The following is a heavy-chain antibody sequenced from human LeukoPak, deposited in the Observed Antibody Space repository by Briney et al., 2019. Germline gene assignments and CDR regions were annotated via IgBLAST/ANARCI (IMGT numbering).Heavy chain of an antibody. V-gene: IGHV4-59*01. Sequence: SETLSLTCTVSGGSISTYYWSWIRQPPGKGLEWIGYIYYSGSTNYNPSLKSRVTISVDTSKNQFSLKLSSVTAADTAVYYCARGYCAGDCYSEWGVFQHWGQGTLVTVSS. CDR2: IYYSGST. CDR1: GGSISTYY. J-gene: IGHJ1*01. CDR3: ARGYCAGDCYSEWGVFQH. D-gene: IGHD2-21*02.